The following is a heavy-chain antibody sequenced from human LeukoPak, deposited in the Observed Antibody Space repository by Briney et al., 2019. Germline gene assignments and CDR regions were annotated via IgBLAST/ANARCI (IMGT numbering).Heavy chain of an antibody. J-gene: IGHJ4*02. CDR1: GGSISSGDYY. CDR2: IYYSGST. CDR3: ARQIPVVGSGRWTYFDY. D-gene: IGHD6-19*01. V-gene: IGHV4-30-4*01. Sequence: SQTLSLTCTVSGGSISSGDYYWSWIRQPPGKGLEWIGYIYYSGSTNYNPSLESRVTISVDTSKNQFSLKLSSVTAADTAVYYCARQIPVVGSGRWTYFDYWGQGTLVTVSS.